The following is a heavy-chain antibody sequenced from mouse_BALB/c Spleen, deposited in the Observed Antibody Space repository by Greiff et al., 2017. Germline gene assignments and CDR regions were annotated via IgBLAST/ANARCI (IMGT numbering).Heavy chain of an antibody. Sequence: DVMLVESGGGLVQPGGSRKLSCAASGFTFSSFGMHWVRQAPEKGLEWVAYISSGSSTIYYADTVKGRFTISRDNPKNTLFLQMTSLRSEDTAMYYCARPTGTWDYYAMDYWGQGTSVTVSS. D-gene: IGHD4-1*01. CDR1: GFTFSSFG. J-gene: IGHJ4*01. CDR2: ISSGSSTI. CDR3: ARPTGTWDYYAMDY. V-gene: IGHV5-17*02.